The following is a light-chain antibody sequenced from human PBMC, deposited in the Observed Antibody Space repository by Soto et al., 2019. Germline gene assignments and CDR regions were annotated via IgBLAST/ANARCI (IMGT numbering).Light chain of an antibody. V-gene: IGLV2-14*03. J-gene: IGLJ2*01. Sequence: QSALTQPASVSGSPGQSISISCTGTGSDVGGYTYVSWYQHHPGKAPKLMIYDVSNRPSGVSNRFSGSKSGNTASLTISGLHAEDEDDYYCNSYTSTGTVVFGGGTKVTVL. CDR2: DVS. CDR3: NSYTSTGTVV. CDR1: GSDVGGYTY.